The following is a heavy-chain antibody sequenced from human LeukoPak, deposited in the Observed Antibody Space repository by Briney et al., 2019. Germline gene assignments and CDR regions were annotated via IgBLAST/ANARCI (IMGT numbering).Heavy chain of an antibody. CDR1: GFIFTDYW. CDR3: ARLGYDILTGYYFFDY. V-gene: IGHV3-74*01. D-gene: IGHD3-9*01. CDR2: ISGDGRGT. Sequence: PGGSLRLSCAASGFIFTDYWMHWVRQGPGKELVWVARISGDGRGTTYADSVKGRFTISRDNAKNSLYLQMNSLRAEDTAVYYCARLGYDILTGYYFFDYWGQGTLVTVSS. J-gene: IGHJ4*02.